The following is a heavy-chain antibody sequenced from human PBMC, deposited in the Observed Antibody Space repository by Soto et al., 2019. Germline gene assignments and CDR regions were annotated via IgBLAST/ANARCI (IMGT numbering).Heavy chain of an antibody. D-gene: IGHD6-13*01. CDR2: IKSKTDGGTT. CDR3: TSQSLSGVAAAGTGLYYYYGMDV. Sequence: EVQLVESGGGLVKPGGSLRLSCAASGFTFSNAWMNWVRQAPGKGLEWVGRIKSKTDGGTTDYAAPVKGRFTISRDDSKNTLYLQMNSLKTEDTAVYYCTSQSLSGVAAAGTGLYYYYGMDVWGQGTTVTVSS. J-gene: IGHJ6*02. V-gene: IGHV3-15*07. CDR1: GFTFSNAW.